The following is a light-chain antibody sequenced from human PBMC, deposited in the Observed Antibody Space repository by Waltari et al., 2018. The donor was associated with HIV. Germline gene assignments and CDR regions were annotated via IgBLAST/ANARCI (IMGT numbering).Light chain of an antibody. Sequence: EIVMTQSPATLSVSPGERATLSCRASQSVSSDFACYQQKPGQAPRRLIYGASTRATGITAMFIGGVTGTDVTLTISSLQSEYLAVYLGQQYNYWPPWTFGQGTKVEIK. CDR1: QSVSSD. CDR2: GAS. CDR3: QQYNYWPPWT. V-gene: IGKV3-15*01. J-gene: IGKJ1*01.